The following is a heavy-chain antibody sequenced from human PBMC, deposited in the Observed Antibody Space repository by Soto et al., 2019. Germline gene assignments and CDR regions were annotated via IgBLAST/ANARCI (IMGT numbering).Heavy chain of an antibody. CDR3: AKERGSLGYCSSTSCYTALDY. V-gene: IGHV3-23*01. D-gene: IGHD2-2*02. CDR2: ISGSGGST. Sequence: GGSLRLSCAASGFTFSSYAMSWVRQAPGKGLEWVSAISGSGGSTYYADSVKGRFTISRDNSKNTLYLQMNSLRAEDTAVYYCAKERGSLGYCSSTSCYTALDYWGQGTLVTVSS. J-gene: IGHJ4*02. CDR1: GFTFSSYA.